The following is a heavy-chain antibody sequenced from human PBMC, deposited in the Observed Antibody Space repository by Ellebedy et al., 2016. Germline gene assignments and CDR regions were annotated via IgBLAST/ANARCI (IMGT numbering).Heavy chain of an antibody. J-gene: IGHJ6*02. Sequence: GGSLRLSCKGSGYTFTSFWISWVRQMPGKGLEWMGRIDPRDSYTDYSPSFQGHVTISADKSISTAYLQWTSLKASDTAMYYCARRTTSSSNYYFGMDVWGQGTTVTVSS. CDR2: IDPRDSYT. D-gene: IGHD6-6*01. V-gene: IGHV5-10-1*01. CDR3: ARRTTSSSNYYFGMDV. CDR1: GYTFTSFW.